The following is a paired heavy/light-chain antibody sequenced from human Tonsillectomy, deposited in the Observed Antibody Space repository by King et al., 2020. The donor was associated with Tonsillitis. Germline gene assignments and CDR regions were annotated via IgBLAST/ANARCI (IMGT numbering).Light chain of an antibody. CDR2: YAS. CDR1: QSIGRS. J-gene: IGKJ1*01. Sequence: EIVLTQSPEFQSVAPKEKVTITCRASQSIGRSLHWYQQKPDQSPKLLIKYASQSISGVPSRFSGSGSGTDFTLTINSLEAEDAATYYCHQSSSLLWTFGQGTKVEIK. V-gene: IGKV6-21*02. CDR3: HQSSSLLWT.
Heavy chain of an antibody. CDR3: ANSGYP. CDR2: ISFDGSNK. CDR1: GFTFSTSA. Sequence: QVQVVESGGGVVQPGRSLRLSCEASGFTFSTSALHWVRQAPGKGLECVAMISFDGSNKKFADSVKGRFSISRDNSKNTLYLQMNSLRTEDTAMYYCANSGYPWGQGTLVTVSS. V-gene: IGHV3-30*18. J-gene: IGHJ5*02. D-gene: IGHD3-10*01.